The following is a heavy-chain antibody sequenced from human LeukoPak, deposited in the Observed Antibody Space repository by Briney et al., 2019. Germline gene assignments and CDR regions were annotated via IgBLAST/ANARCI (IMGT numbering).Heavy chain of an antibody. CDR3: ARDAGGFAAWFDP. CDR2: ISRSSSSI. V-gene: IGHV3-48*04. D-gene: IGHD6-25*01. J-gene: IGHJ5*02. Sequence: GGSLRLSCAASGFTFSSYSMNWVRQAPGKGLEWVSYISRSSSSIYYADSVKGRFTISRDNAKNSLYLQMNSLRAEDTAVYYCARDAGGFAAWFDPWGQGTLVTVSS. CDR1: GFTFSSYS.